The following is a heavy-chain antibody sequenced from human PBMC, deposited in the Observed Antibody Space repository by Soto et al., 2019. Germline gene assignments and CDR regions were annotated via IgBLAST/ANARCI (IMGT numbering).Heavy chain of an antibody. Sequence: GGSLRLSCAASGFTFSSYAMIWVRQAPGKGLEWVSAISGSGGSTYYADSVKGRFTISRDNSKNTLYLQMNSLRAEDTAVYYCAKDPNYYDSSPPHYFDYWVQGTLVTAPQ. CDR3: AKDPNYYDSSPPHYFDY. CDR1: GFTFSSYA. J-gene: IGHJ4*02. V-gene: IGHV3-23*01. D-gene: IGHD3-22*01. CDR2: ISGSGGST.